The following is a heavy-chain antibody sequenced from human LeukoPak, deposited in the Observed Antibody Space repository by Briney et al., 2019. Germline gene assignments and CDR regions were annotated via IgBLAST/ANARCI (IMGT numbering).Heavy chain of an antibody. D-gene: IGHD3-10*01. CDR2: ISWNSGAM. J-gene: IGHJ4*02. V-gene: IGHV3-9*01. CDR1: GFRFDDCD. CDR3: VKDRNYYGSGSVYFDY. Sequence: GRSLRLSCAASGFRFDDCDMHWVRQVPGKGLEWVSSISWNSGAMGYADSVKGRFTISGDNANNSLYLHMNSLRQDDTAFYYCVKDRNYYGSGSVYFDYWGQGTLVTVSS.